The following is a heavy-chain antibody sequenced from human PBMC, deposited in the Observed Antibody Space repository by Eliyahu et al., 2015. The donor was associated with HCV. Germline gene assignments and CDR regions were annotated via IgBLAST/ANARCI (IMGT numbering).Heavy chain of an antibody. Sequence: QVQLVQSGAEVKKPGSSVKXSCKASGGTFSSYXXSWVRQAPGQGLEWMGGIIPIFGTANYAQKFQGRVTITADESTSTAYMELSSLRSEDTAVYYCARSVYDFWSGYLTSYYYYYGMDVWGQGTTVTVSS. D-gene: IGHD3-3*01. CDR1: GGTFSSYX. CDR2: IIPIFGTA. J-gene: IGHJ6*02. V-gene: IGHV1-69*01. CDR3: ARSVYDFWSGYLTSYYYYYGMDV.